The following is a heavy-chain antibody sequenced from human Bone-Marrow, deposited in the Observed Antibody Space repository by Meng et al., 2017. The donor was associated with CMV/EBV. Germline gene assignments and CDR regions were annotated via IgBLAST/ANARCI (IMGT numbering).Heavy chain of an antibody. V-gene: IGHV3-7*01. J-gene: IGHJ5*02. D-gene: IGHD3-3*01. CDR2: IKQDGSEK. CDR1: GFTFSSYW. Sequence: GGSLRLSCAGSGFTFSSYWMSWVRQAPGKGLEWVANIKQDGSEKYYVDSVKGRFTISRDNAKNSLYLQMNSLRAEDTAVYYCASSYLYYDFWSGYFPWGQGTLVTVSS. CDR3: ASSYLYYDFWSGYFP.